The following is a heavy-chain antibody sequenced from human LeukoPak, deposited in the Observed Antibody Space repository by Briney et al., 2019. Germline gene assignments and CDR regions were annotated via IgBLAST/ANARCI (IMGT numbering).Heavy chain of an antibody. CDR1: GGSISSSSYY. J-gene: IGHJ6*02. CDR3: ARQGTVTTHYYYYYGMDV. Sequence: PSETLSLTCTVSGGSISSSSYYWGWIRQPPGKGLEWIGSLYYSGSTYYNPSLKSRVTISVDTSKNQFSLKLSSVTAADTAVYYCARQGTVTTHYYYYYGMDVWGQGTTVTVSS. D-gene: IGHD4-17*01. V-gene: IGHV4-39*01. CDR2: LYYSGST.